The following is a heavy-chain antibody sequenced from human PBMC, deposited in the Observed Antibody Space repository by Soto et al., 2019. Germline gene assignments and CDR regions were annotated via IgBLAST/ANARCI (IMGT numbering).Heavy chain of an antibody. D-gene: IGHD1-26*01. V-gene: IGHV1-3*01. CDR1: GYTFTSYA. CDR2: VNAGNGNT. J-gene: IGHJ4*02. CDR3: ARGLGLYYFDY. Sequence: ASVKVSCKASGYTFTSYAMHWVRQAPGQRLEWMGWVNAGNGNTKYSQRFQGRVTITRDTSASTAYMELSSLRSEDTAVYYCARGLGLYYFDYWGQGTLVTVSS.